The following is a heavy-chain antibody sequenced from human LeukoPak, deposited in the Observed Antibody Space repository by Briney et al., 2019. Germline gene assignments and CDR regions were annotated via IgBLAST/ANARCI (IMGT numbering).Heavy chain of an antibody. Sequence: GGSLRLSCAASGFTFSSNWMYWVRQAPGKGLVWVSYISSDGSSTNYADSVKGRFTISRDNAKDTLYVQMNSLRADDTAVYYCARGRPGNYFDYWGQGTLVTVSS. CDR1: GFTFSSNW. CDR3: ARGRPGNYFDY. D-gene: IGHD1-26*01. V-gene: IGHV3-74*01. CDR2: ISSDGSST. J-gene: IGHJ4*02.